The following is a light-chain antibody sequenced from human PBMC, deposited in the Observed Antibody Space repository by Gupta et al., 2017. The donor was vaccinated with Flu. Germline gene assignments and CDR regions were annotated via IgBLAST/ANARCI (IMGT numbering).Light chain of an antibody. V-gene: IGKV1-27*01. CDR3: QKYKSAPFA. J-gene: IGKJ4*01. CDR1: QDISHY. Sequence: DIQMTQSPSSLSASIGDRVTITCRASQDISHYLAWYQQRAGKPPQLLIYAASNLQSGVSSRFSGRGSGTDFTLTISSLQPEDSATYYCQKYKSAPFAFGGGTRVEIK. CDR2: AAS.